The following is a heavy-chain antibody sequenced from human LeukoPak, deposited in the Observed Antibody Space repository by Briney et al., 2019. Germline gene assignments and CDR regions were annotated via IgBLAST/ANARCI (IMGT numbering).Heavy chain of an antibody. CDR1: GFTLSTSW. CDR3: ARVGPNTFRPYYFDF. J-gene: IGHJ4*02. V-gene: IGHV3-7*01. D-gene: IGHD2/OR15-2a*01. Sequence: GGSLRLSCADSGFTLSTSWMSWVRQAPGKGLEWVANIKQDGIEKNYVDSVKGRFTISRDNAKNSLYLQMNSLRAEDTAVYYCARVGPNTFRPYYFDFWGQGTLVTVSS. CDR2: IKQDGIEK.